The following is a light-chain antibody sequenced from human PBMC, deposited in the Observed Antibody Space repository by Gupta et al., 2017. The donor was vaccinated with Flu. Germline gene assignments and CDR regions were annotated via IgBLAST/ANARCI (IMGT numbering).Light chain of an antibody. J-gene: IGKJ1*01. CDR3: QQYNKWPLT. CDR2: GAS. CDR1: QSVNSN. V-gene: IGKV3-15*01. Sequence: PDTLSVAPGERATLSCRASQSVNSNLAWYQQKPGKAPSLLICGASTRATGIPARFSGSGSGTEFTLTISSLQSVDIAVYYCQQYNKWPLTFGEGTKVEIK.